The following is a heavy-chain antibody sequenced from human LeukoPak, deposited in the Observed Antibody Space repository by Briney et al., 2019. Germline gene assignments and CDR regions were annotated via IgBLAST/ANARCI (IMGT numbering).Heavy chain of an antibody. D-gene: IGHD3-10*01. CDR2: VSSSGSTI. Sequence: GGSLRLSCAASVFTFSDYYMSWIRQAPGKGLEWVSYVSSSGSTIYYADSLKGRFTISRDNAKNSLYLQMNSLRAEDPAVYYCARDPIYGSGSLEATNYFDYRAREPWSPSPQ. CDR3: ARDPIYGSGSLEATNYFDY. J-gene: IGHJ4*02. CDR1: VFTFSDYY. V-gene: IGHV3-11*01.